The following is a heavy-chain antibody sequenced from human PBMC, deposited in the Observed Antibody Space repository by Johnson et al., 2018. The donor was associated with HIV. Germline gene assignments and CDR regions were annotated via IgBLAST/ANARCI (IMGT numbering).Heavy chain of an antibody. Sequence: QVQLVESGGGVVQPGRSLRLSCAASGFTFSSYGMHWVRQAPGKGLEWVAVIWYDGSNKYYADSVKGRFTISRDNAKNSLYLQMNSLRAEDTAVYYCARQLATGDDAFDIWGQGTMVTVSS. D-gene: IGHD7-27*01. CDR2: IWYDGSNK. J-gene: IGHJ3*02. V-gene: IGHV3-33*01. CDR1: GFTFSSYG. CDR3: ARQLATGDDAFDI.